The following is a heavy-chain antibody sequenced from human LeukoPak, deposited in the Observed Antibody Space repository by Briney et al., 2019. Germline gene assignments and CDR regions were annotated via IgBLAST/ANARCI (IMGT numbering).Heavy chain of an antibody. J-gene: IGHJ4*02. D-gene: IGHD4-17*01. CDR2: ISGSGGST. CDR1: GFTFSSYS. Sequence: GGSLRLSCAASGFTFSSYSMNWVRQAPGKGLEWVSAISGSGGSTYYADSVKGRFTISRDNSKNTLYLQMNSLRAEDTAVYYCAKDRGSTVTTVDYWGQGTLVTVSS. V-gene: IGHV3-23*01. CDR3: AKDRGSTVTTVDY.